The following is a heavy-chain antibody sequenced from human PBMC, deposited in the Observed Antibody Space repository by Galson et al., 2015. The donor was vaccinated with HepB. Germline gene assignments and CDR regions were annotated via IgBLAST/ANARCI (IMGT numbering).Heavy chain of an antibody. J-gene: IGHJ6*02. D-gene: IGHD6-13*01. CDR2: INAYNGNT. Sequence: SVKVSYKASGYTFTSYGISWVRQAPGQGLEWMGWINAYNGNTNYARKLQGRVTMTTDSSTSTAYMELRSLRSDDTAVYYCARVGAAAIYYYYAMDVWGQGTTVTVSS. CDR3: ARVGAAAIYYYYAMDV. CDR1: GYTFTSYG. V-gene: IGHV1-18*01.